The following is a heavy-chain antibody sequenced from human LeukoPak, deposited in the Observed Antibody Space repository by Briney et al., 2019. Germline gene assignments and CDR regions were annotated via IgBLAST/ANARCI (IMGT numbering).Heavy chain of an antibody. CDR1: GGTFSSYA. V-gene: IGHV1-69*13. D-gene: IGHD6-6*01. CDR2: IIPIFGTA. J-gene: IGHJ4*02. Sequence: GASAKVSCKASGGTFSSYAISWVRQAPGQGLEWMGGIIPIFGTANYAQKFQGRVTITADESTSTAYMELSSLRTEDTAVYYCARVFRVAARPSPGHYFDYWGQGTLVTVSS. CDR3: ARVFRVAARPSPGHYFDY.